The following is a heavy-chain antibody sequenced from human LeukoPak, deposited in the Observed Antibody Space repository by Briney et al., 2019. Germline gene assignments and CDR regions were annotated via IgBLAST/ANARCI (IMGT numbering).Heavy chain of an antibody. J-gene: IGHJ4*02. CDR3: AKDTKDYEGFYYFDY. D-gene: IGHD4-17*01. CDR2: ISWNSGSI. Sequence: GGSLRLSSAASGFTFDDYAMRWVRQPPGKGLEWVSGISWNSGSIGDADSVKGRFTISRDNAKNSPYLQMNSLRAEDTALDYCAKDTKDYEGFYYFDYWGQGTLVTVSS. CDR1: GFTFDDYA. V-gene: IGHV3-9*01.